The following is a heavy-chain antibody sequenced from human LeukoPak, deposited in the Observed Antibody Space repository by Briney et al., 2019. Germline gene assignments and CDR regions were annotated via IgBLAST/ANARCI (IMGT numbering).Heavy chain of an antibody. J-gene: IGHJ4*02. CDR2: IIPIFGTA. V-gene: IGHV1-69*05. CDR1: GGTFSSYA. D-gene: IGHD2-15*01. CDR3: ARVVVAATDYNFDY. Sequence: SVKVSCKASGGTFSSYAISWVRQAPGQGLEWMGGIIPIFGTANYAQKLQGRVTMTTDTSTSTAYMELRSLRSDDTAVYYCARVVVAATDYNFDYWGQGTLVTVSS.